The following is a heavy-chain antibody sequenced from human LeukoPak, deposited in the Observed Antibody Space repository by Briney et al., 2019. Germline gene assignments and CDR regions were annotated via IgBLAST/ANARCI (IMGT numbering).Heavy chain of an antibody. CDR1: GGSISSGGYS. Sequence: SQTLSLTCAVSGGSISSGGYSWSWIRQPPGKGLEWIGYIYHSGSTYYNPSLKSRVTISVDRSKNQFSLKLSSATAADTAVYYCASGYSYGYDYWGQGTLVTVSS. D-gene: IGHD5-18*01. J-gene: IGHJ4*02. CDR3: ASGYSYGYDY. CDR2: IYHSGST. V-gene: IGHV4-30-2*01.